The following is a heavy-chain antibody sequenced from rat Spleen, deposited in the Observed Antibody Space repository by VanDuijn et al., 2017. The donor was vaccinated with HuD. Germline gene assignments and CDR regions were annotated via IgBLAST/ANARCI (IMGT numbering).Heavy chain of an antibody. CDR3: TTIITTVEDWFAY. D-gene: IGHD1-1*01. Sequence: EVQLVESGGTLVQPGRSLKLSCAASGFTFSDFYMAWVRQAPERGLEWIASITNTGGATYYPDSVKGRFTISRDDAKSTVYLQMNSLRSEDTATYYCTTIITTVEDWFAYWGQGTLVTVSS. CDR2: ITNTGGAT. J-gene: IGHJ3*01. V-gene: IGHV5-20*01. CDR1: GFTFSDFY.